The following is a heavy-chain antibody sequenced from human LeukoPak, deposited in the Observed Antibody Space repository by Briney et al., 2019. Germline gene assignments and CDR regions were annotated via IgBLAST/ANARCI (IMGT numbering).Heavy chain of an antibody. J-gene: IGHJ4*02. CDR3: AGRAELGRGFDY. D-gene: IGHD7-27*01. Sequence: PGGCPRLSCAASGFTVSSNFMSWGRQAPGKGLEWVSSIYDGGTTHHADSVKGRFTISRDNSKNTLYLQTNGLTVEDTAVYYCAGRAELGRGFDYWGERPVDPVSS. CDR2: IYDGGTT. V-gene: IGHV3-66*01. CDR1: GFTVSSNF.